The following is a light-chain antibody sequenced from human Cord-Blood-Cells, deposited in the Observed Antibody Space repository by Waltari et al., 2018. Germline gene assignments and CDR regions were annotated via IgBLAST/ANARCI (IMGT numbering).Light chain of an antibody. V-gene: IGLV1-40*01. CDR2: GNS. CDR3: QSYDSSLSVYVV. CDR1: SSNIGAGYD. J-gene: IGLJ2*01. Sequence: QSVLTQPPSVSGAPAPRVTISCTGSSSNIGAGYDVHWYQQLPGTAPKLLIYGNSNRPSGVPYRFSGFKSGTSASLAITGLQAEDESDYYCQSYDSSLSVYVVFGGGTKLTVL.